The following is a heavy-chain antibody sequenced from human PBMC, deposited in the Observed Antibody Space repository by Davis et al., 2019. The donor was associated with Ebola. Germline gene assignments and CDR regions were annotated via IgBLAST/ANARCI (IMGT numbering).Heavy chain of an antibody. CDR2: ISAYNGNT. J-gene: IGHJ6*02. V-gene: IGHV1-18*01. CDR1: GYTFTSYG. CDR3: ARGDYGDSYYYYGIDV. Sequence: ASVKVSCKASGYTFTSYGISWVRQAPGQGLEWMGWISAYNGNTNYAQKLQGRVTMTTDTSTSTAYMELRSLRSDDTAVYYCARGDYGDSYYYYGIDVWGQGTTVTVSS. D-gene: IGHD4-17*01.